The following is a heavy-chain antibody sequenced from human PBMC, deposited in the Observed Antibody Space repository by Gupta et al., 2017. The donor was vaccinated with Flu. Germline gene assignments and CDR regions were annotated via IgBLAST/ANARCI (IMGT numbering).Heavy chain of an antibody. V-gene: IGHV3-53*02. Sequence: EVQLVETGGGLIQPGGSLRLSCAASGFTVSSNYMSWVRQAPGKGLEWVSVIYSGGSTYYADSVKGRFTISRDNSKNTLYLQMNSLRAEDTAVYYCARDMGFNYYDSSGYYPYAFDIWGQGTMVTVSS. J-gene: IGHJ3*02. D-gene: IGHD3-22*01. CDR2: IYSGGST. CDR3: ARDMGFNYYDSSGYYPYAFDI. CDR1: GFTVSSNY.